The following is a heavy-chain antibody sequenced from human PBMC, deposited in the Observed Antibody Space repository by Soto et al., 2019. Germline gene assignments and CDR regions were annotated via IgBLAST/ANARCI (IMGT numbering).Heavy chain of an antibody. V-gene: IGHV3-9*01. J-gene: IGHJ5*02. CDR2: ISWNSGSI. Sequence: EVQLVESGGGLVQPGRSLRLSCAASGFTFDDYAMHWVRQAPGKGLEWVSGISWNSGSIGYADSVKGRFTISRDNAKNSLYLQMNSLRAEDTALYYCAKGSDYGDYGYNWFDPWGQGTLVTVSS. CDR1: GFTFDDYA. CDR3: AKGSDYGDYGYNWFDP. D-gene: IGHD4-17*01.